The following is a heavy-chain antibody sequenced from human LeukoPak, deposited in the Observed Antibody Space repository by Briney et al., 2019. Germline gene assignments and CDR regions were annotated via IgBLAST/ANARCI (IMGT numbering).Heavy chain of an antibody. CDR3: ARLRLFPDYFDY. CDR2: IHHSGST. CDR1: GGSFSGYY. D-gene: IGHD3-22*01. Sequence: SETLSLTCAVYGGSFSGYYWSWIRQPPGKGLQWIGEIHHSGSTNYNPSLKSRVTISVVTSKNQFSLKLSSVTAADTAVYYCARLRLFPDYFDYWGQGTLVTVSS. V-gene: IGHV4-34*01. J-gene: IGHJ4*02.